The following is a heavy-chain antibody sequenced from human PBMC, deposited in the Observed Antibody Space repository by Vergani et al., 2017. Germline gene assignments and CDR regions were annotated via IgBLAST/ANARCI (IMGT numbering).Heavy chain of an antibody. CDR2: INTNTGNP. Sequence: QVQLVQSGSELKKPGASVKVSCKASGYTFTSYAMNWVRQAPGQGLEWMGWINTNTGNPTYAQGFTGRFVFSLDTSVSTGYLQISSLKAEDTAVYYCASGKVGQQPYYYYYYGMDVWGQGTTVTVSS. D-gene: IGHD6-13*01. CDR3: ASGKVGQQPYYYYYYGMDV. V-gene: IGHV7-4-1*02. J-gene: IGHJ6*02. CDR1: GYTFTSYA.